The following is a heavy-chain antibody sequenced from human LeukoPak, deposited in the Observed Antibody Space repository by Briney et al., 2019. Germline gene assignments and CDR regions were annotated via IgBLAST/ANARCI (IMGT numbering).Heavy chain of an antibody. CDR1: GYTFTGYY. Sequence: GASVKVSCKASGYTFTGYYMHWVRQAPGQGLEWMGWINPNSGGTNYAQKFQGWVTMTRDTSISTAYMELSRLRSDDTAVYYCARSPRRFIVGATTSLDYWGQGTLVTVSS. V-gene: IGHV1-2*04. CDR3: ARSPRRFIVGATTSLDY. J-gene: IGHJ4*02. CDR2: INPNSGGT. D-gene: IGHD1-26*01.